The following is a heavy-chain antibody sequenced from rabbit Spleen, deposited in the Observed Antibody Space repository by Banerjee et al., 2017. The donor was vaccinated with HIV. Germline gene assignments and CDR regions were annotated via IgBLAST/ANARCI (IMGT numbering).Heavy chain of an antibody. Sequence: QSLEESGGDLVKPGASLTLTCIASGVSFSGDSYMCWVRQAPGKGLEWIACIDTGSSGFTYFANWAKGRFTISKTSATTVTLQMTSLTAADTATYFCARDTRSSFSSYGMDLWGPGTLVTVS. V-gene: IGHV1S40*01. J-gene: IGHJ6*01. D-gene: IGHD1-1*01. CDR1: GVSFSGDSY. CDR2: IDTGSSGFT. CDR3: ARDTRSSFSSYGMDL.